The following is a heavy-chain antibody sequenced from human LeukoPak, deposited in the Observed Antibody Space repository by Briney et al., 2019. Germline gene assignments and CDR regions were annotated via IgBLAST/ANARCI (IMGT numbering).Heavy chain of an antibody. CDR2: IFGSGGSP. CDR3: ARTYDSTAYQDYFDY. V-gene: IGHV3-23*01. CDR1: GFTFGSHA. D-gene: IGHD3-22*01. Sequence: PGGSLRLSCEASGFTFGSHAMYWVRQAPGKGLEWVAGIFGSGGSPHYADSAKGRLTISRDNSKNTLYLQMNSLRPEDTAVYYCARTYDSTAYQDYFDYWGQGALVTVSS. J-gene: IGHJ4*02.